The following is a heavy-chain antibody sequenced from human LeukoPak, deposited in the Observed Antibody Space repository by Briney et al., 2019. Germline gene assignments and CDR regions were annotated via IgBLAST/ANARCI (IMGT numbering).Heavy chain of an antibody. D-gene: IGHD6-19*01. CDR1: GYTFTSYD. J-gene: IGHJ4*02. CDR3: ARVPYSSGWIDY. Sequence: ASVKVSCKASGYTFTSYDINWVRQATGQGLEWMGWMNPNSGNTGYAQKFQGRVTMTRNTSISTAYMELSSLRSEDTAVYYCARVPYSSGWIDYWGQGTLVTVSS. V-gene: IGHV1-8*01. CDR2: MNPNSGNT.